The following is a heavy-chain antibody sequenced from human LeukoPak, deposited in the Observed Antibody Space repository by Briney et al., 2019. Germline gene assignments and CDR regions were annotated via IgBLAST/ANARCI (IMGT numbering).Heavy chain of an antibody. CDR2: IYYSGST. V-gene: IGHV4-39*01. D-gene: IGHD6-13*01. J-gene: IGHJ4*02. CDR3: ARIWKLVVDY. CDR1: GGSISSSSYY. Sequence: SGTLSLTCTVSGGSISSSSYYWGWIRQPPGKGLEWIGSIYYSGSTYYNPSLKSRVTISVDTSKNQFSPKLSSVTAADTAVYYCARIWKLVVDYWGQGTLVTVSS.